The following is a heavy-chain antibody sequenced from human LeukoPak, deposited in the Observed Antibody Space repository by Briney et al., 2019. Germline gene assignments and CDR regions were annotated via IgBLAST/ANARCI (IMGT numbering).Heavy chain of an antibody. V-gene: IGHV4-59*08. D-gene: IGHD4-23*01. J-gene: IGHJ3*02. CDR3: ARHADDYGGRNAFDI. Sequence: ASETLSLTCTVSGGSIDNYSWSWIRQPPGQGLEWIGYIFYSGHTNYNPSLKSRVTISVDTSKNQFSLKLSSVTAADTAVYYCARHADDYGGRNAFDIWGQGTMVTVSS. CDR1: GGSIDNYS. CDR2: IFYSGHT.